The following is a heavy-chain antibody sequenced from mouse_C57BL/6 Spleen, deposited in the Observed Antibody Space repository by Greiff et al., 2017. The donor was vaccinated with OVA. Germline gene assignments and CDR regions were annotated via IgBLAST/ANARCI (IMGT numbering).Heavy chain of an antibody. CDR1: GYTFTSYW. V-gene: IGHV1-55*01. CDR3: AKIYYYGSSYDWYFDV. Sequence: VQLQQPGAELVKPGASVKMSCKASGYTFTSYWITWVKQRPGQGLEWIGDIYPGSGSTNYNEKFKSKATLTVDTSSSTAYIQLSSLTSEDSAVYYCAKIYYYGSSYDWYFDVWGTGTTVTVSS. J-gene: IGHJ1*03. CDR2: IYPGSGST. D-gene: IGHD1-1*01.